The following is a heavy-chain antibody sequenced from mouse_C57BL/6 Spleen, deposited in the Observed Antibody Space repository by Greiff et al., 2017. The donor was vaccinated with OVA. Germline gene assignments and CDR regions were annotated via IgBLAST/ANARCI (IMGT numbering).Heavy chain of an antibody. CDR2: IDPSDSST. V-gene: IGHV1-69*01. J-gene: IGHJ4*01. CDR3: ARSGKYYAMDY. CDR1: GYTFTSYW. Sequence: VQLQQPGAELVMPGASVKLSCKASGYTFTSYWMHWVKQRPGQGLEWIGEIDPSDSSTNYNQKFKGKATLTVDNSSSTAYMQLSSLTSEDSAVDYWARSGKYYAMDYWGQGTSVTVSS.